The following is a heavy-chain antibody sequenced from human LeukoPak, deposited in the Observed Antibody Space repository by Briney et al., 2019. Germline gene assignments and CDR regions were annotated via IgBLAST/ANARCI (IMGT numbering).Heavy chain of an antibody. Sequence: GGSLRLSCAASGFTVSTNYMSWVRQAPGKGLEWVSVIYSGDSTYYADSVKGRFTISRHSSKNTLYLQMNSLRAEDTAVYYCARDLRGGNFDYWGQGTLVTVSS. CDR1: GFTVSTNY. J-gene: IGHJ4*02. D-gene: IGHD2-15*01. CDR3: ARDLRGGNFDY. V-gene: IGHV3-53*04. CDR2: IYSGDST.